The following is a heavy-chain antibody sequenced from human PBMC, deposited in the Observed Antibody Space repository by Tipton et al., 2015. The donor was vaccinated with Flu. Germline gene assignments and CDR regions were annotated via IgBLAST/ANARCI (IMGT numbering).Heavy chain of an antibody. V-gene: IGHV4-4*07. D-gene: IGHD6-13*01. J-gene: IGHJ4*02. Sequence: TLSLTCNVSGGSINRYYWSWIRQSVGKGPEWIGRTHTNGNTNYNSSFGSRLTMSVDTSKNQFSLKLSPVTAADTAVYYCARDLGSSGSFDYWGQGTLATVSS. CDR3: ARDLGSSGSFDY. CDR1: GGSINRYY. CDR2: THTNGNT.